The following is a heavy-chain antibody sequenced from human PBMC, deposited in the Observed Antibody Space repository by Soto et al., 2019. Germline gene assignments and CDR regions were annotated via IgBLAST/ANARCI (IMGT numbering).Heavy chain of an antibody. J-gene: IGHJ6*02. V-gene: IGHV1-18*03. CDR3: ARDSYYDSSGYYLVGYYYGMDV. Sequence: QVQLVQSGAEVKKPGASVKVSCKASGYTYTSYGISWVRQAPGQGLEWMGWISAYNGNTNYAQKLQGRVTMTTDTSTSTAYMELTSLRYDDMAVYYCARDSYYDSSGYYLVGYYYGMDVWGQGTTVTVSS. CDR1: GYTYTSYG. D-gene: IGHD3-22*01. CDR2: ISAYNGNT.